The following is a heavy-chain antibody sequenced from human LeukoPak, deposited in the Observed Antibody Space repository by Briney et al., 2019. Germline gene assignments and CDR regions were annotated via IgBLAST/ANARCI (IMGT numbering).Heavy chain of an antibody. CDR3: ARALYYYDSSGYNWEAFDI. CDR2: IYYSGST. J-gene: IGHJ3*02. CDR1: GGSISSYY. Sequence: PSETLSLTCTVSGGSISSYYWSWIRHPPGKGLEWIGYIYYSGSTNYNPSLKSRVTISVDTSKNQFSLKLSSVTAADTAVYYCARALYYYDSSGYNWEAFDIWGQGTMVTVSS. V-gene: IGHV4-59*01. D-gene: IGHD3-22*01.